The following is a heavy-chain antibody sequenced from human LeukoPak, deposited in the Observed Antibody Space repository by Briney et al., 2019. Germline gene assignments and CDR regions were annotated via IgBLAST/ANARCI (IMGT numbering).Heavy chain of an antibody. CDR3: ARALYDGPPGHLDY. D-gene: IGHD2-2*02. CDR1: GGSISSGDYY. J-gene: IGHJ4*02. Sequence: PSETLSLTCTVSGGSISSGDYYWSWIRQPPGKGLEWIGYIYYSGSTYYNPSLKSRVTISVDTSKNQFSLKLSSVTAADTAVYYCARALYDGPPGHLDYWGQGTLVTVSS. V-gene: IGHV4-30-4*01. CDR2: IYYSGST.